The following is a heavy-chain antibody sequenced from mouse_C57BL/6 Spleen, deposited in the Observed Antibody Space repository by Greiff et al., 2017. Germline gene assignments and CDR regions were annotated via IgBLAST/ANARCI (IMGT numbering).Heavy chain of an antibody. Sequence: QVQLKQPGAELVKPGASVKMSCKASGYTFTSYWITWVKQRPGQGLEWIGDIYPGSGSTNYNEKFKSKATLTVDTSSSTAYMQLSSLTSEDSAVYYCARSWPRYFDVWGTGTTVTVSS. CDR1: GYTFTSYW. V-gene: IGHV1-55*01. CDR2: IYPGSGST. J-gene: IGHJ1*03. CDR3: ARSWPRYFDV.